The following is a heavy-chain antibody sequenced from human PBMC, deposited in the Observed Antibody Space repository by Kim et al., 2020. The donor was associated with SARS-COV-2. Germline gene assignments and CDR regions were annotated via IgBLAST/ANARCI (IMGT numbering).Heavy chain of an antibody. CDR2: IYYDGSNK. J-gene: IGHJ4*02. CDR1: GFTFSSFS. Sequence: GGSLRLSCAASGFTFSSFSMNWVQQAPGKGLEWVALIYYDGSNKYYADSVQGRFTISRDNSDNTLYLQMNSLRAEDTAIYYCAKDRIRDGRNDLDYWGRGTPVIVSS. D-gene: IGHD2-8*01. V-gene: IGHV3-33*06. CDR3: AKDRIRDGRNDLDY.